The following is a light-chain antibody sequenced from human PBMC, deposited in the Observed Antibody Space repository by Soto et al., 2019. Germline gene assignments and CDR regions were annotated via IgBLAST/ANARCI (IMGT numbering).Light chain of an antibody. J-gene: IGKJ2*01. CDR2: DAS. Sequence: EIVLTQSPATLSLSPGEGATLSCGASQSVSSSYLAWYQQKPGLAPRLLIYDASSRATGIPDRFSGSGSGTDFTLTISRLEPEDFAVYYCQQYGSSPRAYTFVQGTKLEIK. CDR3: QQYGSSPRAYT. CDR1: QSVSSSY. V-gene: IGKV3D-20*01.